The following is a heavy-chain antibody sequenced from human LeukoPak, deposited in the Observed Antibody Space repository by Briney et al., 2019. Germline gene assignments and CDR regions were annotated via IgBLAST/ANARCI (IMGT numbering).Heavy chain of an antibody. D-gene: IGHD6-13*01. V-gene: IGHV4-39*07. CDR3: AGGVYIAAAQYGY. CDR1: GGSISSGDFS. CDR2: IRYTGNT. Sequence: SETLSLTCSVSGGSISSGDFSWGWIRQPPGKGLEWIGNIRYTGNTFYKSSLKSRLTMSVDTSKNQFSLKLSSVTAADTAVYYCAGGVYIAAAQYGYWGQGTLVTVSS. J-gene: IGHJ4*02.